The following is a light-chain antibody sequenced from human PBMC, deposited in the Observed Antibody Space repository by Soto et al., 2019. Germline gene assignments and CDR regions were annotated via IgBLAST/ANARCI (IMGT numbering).Light chain of an antibody. Sequence: EIVLTQSPATLYLSPGERATLSCRASQSVSSYLAWYQQKPGQAPRLLIYDAYNRANGIPARFSGSGSGTDFTLTISSLEPEDFAVYYCHQRSNWPLTFGGGTKVEIK. CDR1: QSVSSY. CDR2: DAY. V-gene: IGKV3-11*01. J-gene: IGKJ4*01. CDR3: HQRSNWPLT.